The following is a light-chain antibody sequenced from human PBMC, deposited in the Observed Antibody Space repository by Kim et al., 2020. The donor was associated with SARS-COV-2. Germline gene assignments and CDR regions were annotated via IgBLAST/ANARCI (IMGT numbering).Light chain of an antibody. Sequence: SPGERATLSCRASQSVSSSYLAWYQQKPGQAPRLLIYGASSRATGIPDRFSGSGSGTDFTLTISSLQAEDVAVYYCQQYYSIPRTFGQGTKVDIK. V-gene: IGKV3D-7*01. J-gene: IGKJ1*01. CDR3: QQYYSIPRT. CDR2: GAS. CDR1: QSVSSSY.